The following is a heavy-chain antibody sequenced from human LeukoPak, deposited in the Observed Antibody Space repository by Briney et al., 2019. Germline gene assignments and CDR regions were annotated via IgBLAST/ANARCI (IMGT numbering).Heavy chain of an antibody. J-gene: IGHJ4*02. CDR1: GYTFTTYD. Sequence: ASVKVSCKASGYTFTTYDINWVRQATGQGLEWMGWMNPNSGNTAYAQKFQGRVTMTRNTSISIAFMELSGLRSEDTAVYFCARRNTAMVAGLDYWGQGSLVTVSS. V-gene: IGHV1-8*01. D-gene: IGHD5-18*01. CDR2: MNPNSGNT. CDR3: ARRNTAMVAGLDY.